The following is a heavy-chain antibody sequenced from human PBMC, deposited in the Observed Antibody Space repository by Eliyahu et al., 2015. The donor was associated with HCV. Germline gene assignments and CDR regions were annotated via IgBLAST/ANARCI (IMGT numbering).Heavy chain of an antibody. J-gene: IGHJ4*02. V-gene: IGHV3-7*01. Sequence: EVQLVESGGGLVQPGGSLRLSCAASGFTFXTYWMTWVRQAPGKGLGWVASIKEDGSEKYSVDSVKGRFTISRDNAKNSLYLQMNSLRVEDTAVYYCARISRSGHGGDFDYWGQGALVTVSS. CDR3: ARISRSGHGGDFDY. CDR1: GFTFXTYW. D-gene: IGHD6-19*01. CDR2: IKEDGSEK.